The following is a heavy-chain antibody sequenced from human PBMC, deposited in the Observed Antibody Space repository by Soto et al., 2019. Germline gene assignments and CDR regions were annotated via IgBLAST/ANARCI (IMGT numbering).Heavy chain of an antibody. V-gene: IGHV4-34*01. CDR3: ARGGIAAAGTRTRFDP. CDR2: INHSGST. CDR1: GGSFSGYY. J-gene: IGHJ5*02. Sequence: SETLSLTCAVYGGSFSGYYWSWIRQPPGKGLEWIGEINHSGSTNFNPSLKSRVTISVDTSKNQFSLKLSSVTAADTAVYYCARGGIAAAGTRTRFDPWGKGTLVTVPS. D-gene: IGHD6-13*01.